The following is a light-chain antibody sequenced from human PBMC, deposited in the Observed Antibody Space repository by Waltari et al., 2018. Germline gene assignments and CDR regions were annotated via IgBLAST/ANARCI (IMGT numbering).Light chain of an antibody. CDR1: DSDVGAYDF. J-gene: IGLJ1*01. Sequence: QSALTQPASVSGSPGQSITISCSGTDSDVGAYDFVSWYQQHPGKAPHLIIYEVSNRPSGILNPFSASKSGNTASLTSSGLQAEDEADYYCSSYTTSSAPGVFGTGTRVTVL. CDR3: SSYTTSSAPGV. V-gene: IGLV2-14*01. CDR2: EVS.